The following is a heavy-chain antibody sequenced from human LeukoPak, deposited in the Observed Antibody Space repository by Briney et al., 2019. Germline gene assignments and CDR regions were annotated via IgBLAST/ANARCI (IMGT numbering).Heavy chain of an antibody. CDR3: ARDYYDSSGYYSYYFDY. CDR1: GYTFTSYY. Sequence: ASVKVSCKASGYTFTSYYMHWVRQAPGQGLEWMGIINPSGGSTSYAQKFQGGVTMTRDMSTSTVYMELSSLRSEDTAVYYCARDYYDSSGYYSYYFDYWGQGTLVTVSS. V-gene: IGHV1-46*01. D-gene: IGHD3-22*01. J-gene: IGHJ4*02. CDR2: INPSGGST.